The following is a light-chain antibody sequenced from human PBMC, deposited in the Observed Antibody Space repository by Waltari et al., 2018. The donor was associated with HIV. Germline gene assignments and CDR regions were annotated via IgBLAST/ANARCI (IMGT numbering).Light chain of an antibody. CDR3: SSYAGNNNWI. Sequence: SPLQPPPAASGPLRPAATISSAATSRDVGGYNYASWYQQPPGKAPKVLIFDVNQRPSGVPDRFSGSKSGNTASLTVSGLQAEDEADYYCSSYAGNNNWIFGGGTKLTVL. CDR1: SRDVGGYNY. V-gene: IGLV2-8*01. CDR2: DVN. J-gene: IGLJ2*01.